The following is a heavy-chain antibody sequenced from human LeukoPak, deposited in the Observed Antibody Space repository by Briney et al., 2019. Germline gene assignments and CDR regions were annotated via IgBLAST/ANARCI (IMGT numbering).Heavy chain of an antibody. CDR3: AKGGYDPDYYFDY. D-gene: IGHD3-16*01. CDR1: GFTFSSYG. CDR2: ISGSGGST. Sequence: GGSLRLSCAASGFTFSSYGLNWVRQPPGKGLEWVSGISGSGGSTDYADSVKGRFTISRDNTKNTLYLQMNSLRAEDTALYYCAKGGYDPDYYFDYWGQGTLVTVSS. V-gene: IGHV3-23*01. J-gene: IGHJ4*02.